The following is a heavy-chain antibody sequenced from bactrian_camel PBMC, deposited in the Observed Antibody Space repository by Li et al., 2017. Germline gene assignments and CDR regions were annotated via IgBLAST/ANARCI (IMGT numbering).Heavy chain of an antibody. D-gene: IGHD2*01. J-gene: IGHJ4*01. CDR2: IYAGRDRPEFP. CDR1: GITGSGTC. V-gene: IGHV3S1*01. Sequence: QLVESGGGSVQAGGSLRLTCAAAGITGSGTCIAWFREAPGNEREGVAAIYAGRDRPEFPWHAPSVEGRFTIGRDTAENSAYLQMDNLEPEDTAMYYCAADFGPYCSGSYLARRANFEGQGTQVTVS.